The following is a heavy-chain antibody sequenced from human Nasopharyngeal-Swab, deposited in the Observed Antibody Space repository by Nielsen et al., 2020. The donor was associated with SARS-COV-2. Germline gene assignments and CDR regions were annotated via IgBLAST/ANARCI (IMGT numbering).Heavy chain of an antibody. CDR2: ISGSGGST. CDR1: GFTFSSYA. Sequence: GESLKISCAASGFTFSSYAMSWVRQAPGKGLEWVSAISGSGGSTYYADSVKGRFTISRDNSKNTLYLQMNSLRAEDTVVYYCAKDRTLLLWFGGLLSSPFDYWGQGTLVTVSS. CDR3: AKDRTLLLWFGGLLSSPFDY. D-gene: IGHD3-10*01. V-gene: IGHV3-23*01. J-gene: IGHJ4*02.